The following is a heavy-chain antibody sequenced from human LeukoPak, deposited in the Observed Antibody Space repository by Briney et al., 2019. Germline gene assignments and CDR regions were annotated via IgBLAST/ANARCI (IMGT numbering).Heavy chain of an antibody. CDR2: IYYSGST. J-gene: IGHJ6*02. CDR3: ARVDRGEGGAYYYGTDV. CDR1: GGSISSSSYY. Sequence: SETLSLTCTVSGGSISSSSYYWGWIRQPPGKGLEWIGSIYYSGSTYYNPSLKSRVTISVDTSKNQFSLQLNSVTAEDTAVYYCARVDRGEGGAYYYGTDVWGQGTTVTVSS. V-gene: IGHV4-39*01. D-gene: IGHD1-26*01.